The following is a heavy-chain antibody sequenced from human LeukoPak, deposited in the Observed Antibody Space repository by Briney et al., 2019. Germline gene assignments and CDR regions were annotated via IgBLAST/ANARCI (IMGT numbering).Heavy chain of an antibody. CDR1: GYTFTSYA. CDR2: INAGNGNT. Sequence: ASVKVSCKASGYTFTSYAMHWVRQAPGQRLEWMGWINAGNGNTKYSQKFQGRVTITRDTSANTAYMELSSLRSEDTAVYYCARAFTIAVAADYFDYWGQGTLVTVSS. D-gene: IGHD6-19*01. CDR3: ARAFTIAVAADYFDY. J-gene: IGHJ4*02. V-gene: IGHV1-3*01.